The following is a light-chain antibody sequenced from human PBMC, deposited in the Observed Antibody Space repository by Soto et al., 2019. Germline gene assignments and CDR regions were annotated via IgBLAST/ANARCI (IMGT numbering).Light chain of an antibody. J-gene: IGLJ1*01. V-gene: IGLV2-14*01. CDR2: EVT. CDR3: NSYTSSTSLPYV. Sequence: QSALTQPASVSGSPGQSITISCTGTTNDVGGYNYVSWYQQHPGKAPKLLIFEVTSRPSGVSDRFSGSKSGNTAFLTISALQADDEADYFCNSYTSSTSLPYVFGTGTKVTVL. CDR1: TNDVGGYNY.